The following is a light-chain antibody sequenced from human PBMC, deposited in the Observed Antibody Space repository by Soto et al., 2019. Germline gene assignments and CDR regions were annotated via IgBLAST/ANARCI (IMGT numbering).Light chain of an antibody. CDR3: AAWDDSLSGRV. J-gene: IGLJ3*02. CDR1: SSNIGSDY. CDR2: RNN. V-gene: IGLV1-47*01. Sequence: QAVVTQPPSVSGTPGQRVTISCSGSSSNIGSDYVYWFQQLPGTAPKVLIYRNNQRPSGVPERFSGSKSGTSASLAISGLRSEAEADYYCAAWDDSLSGRVFGGGTKLTVL.